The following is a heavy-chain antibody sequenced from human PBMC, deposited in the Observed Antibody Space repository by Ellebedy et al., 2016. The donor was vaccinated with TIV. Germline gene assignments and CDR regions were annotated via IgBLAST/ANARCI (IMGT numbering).Heavy chain of an antibody. Sequence: GGSLRLSXAASGFTFSDYWISWVRQAPGKGLEWVAHINKDGSDKYYVDSVKGRFTISRDNAKNSLDLQMSSLRAEDTAVYYCARGRQYYDSSTYYVDYWGRGTLVTVSS. CDR3: ARGRQYYDSSTYYVDY. D-gene: IGHD3-22*01. V-gene: IGHV3-7*01. J-gene: IGHJ4*02. CDR1: GFTFSDYW. CDR2: INKDGSDK.